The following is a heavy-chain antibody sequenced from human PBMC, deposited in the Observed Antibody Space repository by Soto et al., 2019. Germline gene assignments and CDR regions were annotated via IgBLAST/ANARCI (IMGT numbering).Heavy chain of an antibody. V-gene: IGHV4-59*01. J-gene: IGHJ4*02. Sequence: PSGTLSLTCTVSGGSISRYDWSWIRQPPGKGLEWIGYIYYSGSTNYNPSLKSRVTISVDTSKNQFSLKLSSVTAADTAVYYCARAGGYCSGGSCYLGYFDYWGQGTLVTVSS. CDR2: IYYSGST. D-gene: IGHD2-15*01. CDR3: ARAGGYCSGGSCYLGYFDY. CDR1: GGSISRYD.